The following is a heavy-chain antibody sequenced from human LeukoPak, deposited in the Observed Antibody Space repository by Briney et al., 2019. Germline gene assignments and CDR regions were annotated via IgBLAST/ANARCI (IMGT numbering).Heavy chain of an antibody. Sequence: GSLRLPCAASGFTFSSYAMSWVRQAPGKGLEWVSAISGSGGSTYYADSVKGRFTISRDNSENTLYLQMSSLRAEDTAVYYCAKPPRDFWSGPTRDYWGQGTLVTVSS. V-gene: IGHV3-23*01. CDR1: GFTFSSYA. J-gene: IGHJ4*02. CDR2: ISGSGGST. CDR3: AKPPRDFWSGPTRDY. D-gene: IGHD3-3*01.